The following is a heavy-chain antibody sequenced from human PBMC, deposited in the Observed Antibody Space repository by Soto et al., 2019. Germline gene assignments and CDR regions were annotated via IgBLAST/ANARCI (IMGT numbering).Heavy chain of an antibody. V-gene: IGHV4-4*07. D-gene: IGHD3-10*01. Sequence: SETLCVSCTVSGGSISSYYWSWIRQPAGKGLEWIGRIYTSGSTNYNPSLKSRVTMSVDTSKNQFSLKLSSVTAADTAVYYCARVDSSGINWFAPWGQGTLVTVS. CDR3: ARVDSSGINWFAP. CDR1: GGSISSYY. CDR2: IYTSGST. J-gene: IGHJ5*02.